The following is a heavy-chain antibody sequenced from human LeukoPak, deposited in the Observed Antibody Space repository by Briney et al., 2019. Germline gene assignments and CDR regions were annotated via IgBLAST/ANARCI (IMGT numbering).Heavy chain of an antibody. V-gene: IGHV4-34*01. CDR1: GGSFSGYY. CDR2: INHSGST. J-gene: IGHJ4*02. Sequence: PSETLSLTCAVYGGSFSGYYWSWIRQPPGKGLGCIGEINHSGSTNYNPSLKSRVTISVDTSKNQFSLKLSSVTAADTAVSYCARGLTIFGVVSRNYWGQGTLVTVSS. CDR3: ARGLTIFGVVSRNY. D-gene: IGHD3-3*01.